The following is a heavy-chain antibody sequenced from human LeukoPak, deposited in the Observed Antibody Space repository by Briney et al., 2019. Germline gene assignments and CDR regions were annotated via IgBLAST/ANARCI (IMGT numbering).Heavy chain of an antibody. CDR2: IYTSGST. Sequence: SETLSLTCTVSGGSISSYYWSWIRQPAGKGLEWIGRIYTSGSTNYNPSLKSRVTISIDTSKNQFSLKMNSVTAADTAVYYCARPIIPAYSSGWYYWGQGTLVTVSS. V-gene: IGHV4-4*07. J-gene: IGHJ4*02. CDR3: ARPIIPAYSSGWYY. D-gene: IGHD6-19*01. CDR1: GGSISSYY.